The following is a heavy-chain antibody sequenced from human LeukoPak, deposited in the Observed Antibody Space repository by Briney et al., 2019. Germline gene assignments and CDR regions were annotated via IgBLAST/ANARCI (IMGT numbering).Heavy chain of an antibody. CDR3: ARDAPFSIAARLLDY. V-gene: IGHV3-48*01. D-gene: IGHD6-6*01. Sequence: GGSLRLSCAASGFTFSSYSMNWVRQAPGKGLEWVSYISSSSSTIYYADSVKGRFTISRDYAKNSLDLQMNSLRAEDTAVYYCARDAPFSIAARLLDYWGQGTLVTVSS. CDR2: ISSSSSTI. CDR1: GFTFSSYS. J-gene: IGHJ4*02.